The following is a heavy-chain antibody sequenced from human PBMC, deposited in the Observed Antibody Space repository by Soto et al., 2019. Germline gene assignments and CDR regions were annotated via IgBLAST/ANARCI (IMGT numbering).Heavy chain of an antibody. Sequence: EVQLVESGGGLVQPGGSLRLSCAASGFIFSGYWMHWVRRAPGKGLVWVSRINSDGSSTTYADSVKGRFTISRDNAKNTMYLQMNSLRAEDTAVYYCVRLLGGSGSFIDYWGQGTLVTVSS. V-gene: IGHV3-74*03. J-gene: IGHJ4*02. D-gene: IGHD3-10*01. CDR3: VRLLGGSGSFIDY. CDR2: INSDGSST. CDR1: GFIFSGYW.